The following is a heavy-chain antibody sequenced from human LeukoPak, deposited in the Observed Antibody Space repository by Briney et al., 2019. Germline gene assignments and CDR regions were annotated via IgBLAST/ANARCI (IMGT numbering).Heavy chain of an antibody. V-gene: IGHV3-33*01. CDR3: ARDPLLYGDYYYGMDV. CDR2: IWYDGSNK. Sequence: GGSLRLSCAASGFTFSSYGMHWVRQAPGKGLEWVAVIWYDGSNKYYADSVKGRFTISRDNSKNTLCLQMNSLRAEDTAVYYCARDPLLYGDYYYGMDVWGQGTTVTVSS. J-gene: IGHJ6*02. CDR1: GFTFSSYG. D-gene: IGHD4-17*01.